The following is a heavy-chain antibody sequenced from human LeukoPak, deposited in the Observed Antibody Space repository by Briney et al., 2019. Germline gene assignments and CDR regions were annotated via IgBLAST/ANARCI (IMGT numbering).Heavy chain of an antibody. Sequence: GGSLRLSCAASGFTFSSYGMHWVRQAPGKGLEWVAVIWYDGSNKYYADSVKGRFTISRDNSKNTLYLQMNSLRAEDTAVCYCAPGGCSGGSCYSSWGQGTLVTVSS. CDR1: GFTFSSYG. J-gene: IGHJ4*02. V-gene: IGHV3-33*01. D-gene: IGHD2-15*01. CDR3: APGGCSGGSCYSS. CDR2: IWYDGSNK.